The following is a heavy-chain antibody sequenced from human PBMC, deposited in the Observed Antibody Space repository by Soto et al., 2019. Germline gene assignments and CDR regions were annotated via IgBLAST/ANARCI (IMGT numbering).Heavy chain of an antibody. CDR3: ARAAPATGAFDI. J-gene: IGHJ3*02. CDR2: IFPNGEGR. V-gene: IGHV1-46*01. Sequence: QVQLGQSGAEVKKPGASVKISCKSSGYIFTTFYMHWVRQAPGHGLEWMGVIFPNGEGRSYAQSFQGRVNMTRDTSTSTDQMELSSLTCEDTAVYFCARAAPATGAFDIGGQGPMVAVSS. CDR1: GYIFTTFY. D-gene: IGHD2-15*01.